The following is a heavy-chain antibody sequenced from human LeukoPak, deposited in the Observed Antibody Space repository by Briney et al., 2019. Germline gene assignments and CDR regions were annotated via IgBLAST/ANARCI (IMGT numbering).Heavy chain of an antibody. CDR2: INPNSGGT. V-gene: IGHV1-2*02. J-gene: IGHJ4*02. CDR3: AREEGYDSGGDY. Sequence: ASVKVSCKASGYTFTGYYMHWVRQAPGQGLEWMGWINPNSGGTNYAQKFQGRVTMTRDTSISTAYMELSRLRSDDTAVYYCAREEGYDSGGDYWGQGTLVTVSS. CDR1: GYTFTGYY. D-gene: IGHD5-12*01.